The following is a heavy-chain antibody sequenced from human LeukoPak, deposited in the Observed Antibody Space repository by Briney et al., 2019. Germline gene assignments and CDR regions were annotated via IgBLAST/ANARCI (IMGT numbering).Heavy chain of an antibody. CDR3: TRDRHCTSTSCHSDAFDV. D-gene: IGHD2-2*01. V-gene: IGHV4-4*07. Sequence: SETLSLTXTVSGGSISTYYFSWIRQPAGKGLEWIGHIYTSGRTDYNPSLKSRVTMSVDTSKNQFSLKLSSVTAADTAVYYCTRDRHCTSTSCHSDAFDVWGQGTLVTVSS. CDR2: IYTSGRT. CDR1: GGSISTYY. J-gene: IGHJ3*01.